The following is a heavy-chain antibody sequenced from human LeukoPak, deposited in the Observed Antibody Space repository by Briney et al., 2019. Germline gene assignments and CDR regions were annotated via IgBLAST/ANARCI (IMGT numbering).Heavy chain of an antibody. CDR2: IGHTGNT. CDR1: GGSLRPFY. D-gene: IGHD3-22*01. J-gene: IGHJ4*02. Sequence: SEALSLTCGVYGGSLRPFYWSWIRQPPGKGLEWIGEIGHTGNTNYSPSLKSRVTISIDTSRNQFSLKLSSVTAADTAVYYCASLVVSDYWGQGTLVTVSS. CDR3: ASLVVSDY. V-gene: IGHV4-34*01.